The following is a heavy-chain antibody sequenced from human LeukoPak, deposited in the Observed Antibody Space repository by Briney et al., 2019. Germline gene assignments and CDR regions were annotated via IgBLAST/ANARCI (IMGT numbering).Heavy chain of an antibody. CDR3: ARQSNYDYVWGSYRRSYYYYYMDV. V-gene: IGHV4-34*01. D-gene: IGHD3-16*02. CDR2: IKHSGST. Sequence: SETLSLTCAVYGGSFSGYYWSWIRQPPGKGLEWIGEIKHSGSTNYNPSLKSRVTISVDTSKNQFSLKLSSVTAADTAVYYCARQSNYDYVWGSYRRSYYYYYMDVWGKGTTVTISS. J-gene: IGHJ6*03. CDR1: GGSFSGYY.